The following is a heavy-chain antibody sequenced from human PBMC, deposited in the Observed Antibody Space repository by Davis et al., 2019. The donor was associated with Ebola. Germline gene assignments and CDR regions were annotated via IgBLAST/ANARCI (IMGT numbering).Heavy chain of an antibody. CDR3: ARARVITMVQGARAYYYGMDV. Sequence: ASVKVSCKASGGTFSSYAISWVRQAPGQGPEWMGWMNPNSGNTGYAQKFQGRVTMTRNTSISTAYMELSSLRSEDTAVYYCARARVITMVQGARAYYYGMDVWGQGTTVTVSS. CDR1: GGTFSSYA. J-gene: IGHJ6*02. V-gene: IGHV1-8*02. D-gene: IGHD3-10*01. CDR2: MNPNSGNT.